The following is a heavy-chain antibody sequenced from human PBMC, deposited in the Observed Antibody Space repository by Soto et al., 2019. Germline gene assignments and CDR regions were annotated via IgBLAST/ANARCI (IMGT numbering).Heavy chain of an antibody. CDR2: IYPGDSDT. V-gene: IGHV5-51*01. CDR3: ARLIVVVPAASRWFDP. D-gene: IGHD2-2*01. CDR1: GYSFTSYW. Sequence: GESLKISCKGSGYSFTSYWIGWVRQMPGKGLEWMGIIYPGDSDTRYSPSFQGQVTISADKSISNAYLQWSSLKASDTAFYYCARLIVVVPAASRWFDPWGKGTLVTVSS. J-gene: IGHJ5*02.